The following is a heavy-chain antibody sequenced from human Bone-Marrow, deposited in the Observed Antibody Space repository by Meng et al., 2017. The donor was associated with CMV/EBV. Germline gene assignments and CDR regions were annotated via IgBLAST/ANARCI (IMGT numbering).Heavy chain of an antibody. CDR1: GYTFTSYD. Sequence: ASVKVSCKASGYTFTSYDINWVRQATGQGLEWMGWMNPNSGNTGYAQKFQGRVTMTRNTSISTAYRGLSSLRSEDTAVYYCARGISLSLRFLEWLPTPYYFDYWGQGTLVIVSS. CDR3: ARGISLSLRFLEWLPTPYYFDY. D-gene: IGHD3-3*01. V-gene: IGHV1-8*01. J-gene: IGHJ4*02. CDR2: MNPNSGNT.